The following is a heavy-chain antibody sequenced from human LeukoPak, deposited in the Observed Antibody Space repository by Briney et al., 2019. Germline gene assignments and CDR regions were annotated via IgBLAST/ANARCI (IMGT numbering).Heavy chain of an antibody. CDR3: ARSFGDYAPKYYFDY. Sequence: GASVKVSCKASGGTFSSYAISWVRQAPGQGLEWMGGIIPIFGTANYAQKFQGRVTMTRDTSTSTVYMELSSLRSEDTAVYYCARSFGDYAPKYYFDYWGQGTLVTVSS. CDR1: GGTFSSYA. V-gene: IGHV1-69*05. CDR2: IIPIFGTA. J-gene: IGHJ4*02. D-gene: IGHD4-17*01.